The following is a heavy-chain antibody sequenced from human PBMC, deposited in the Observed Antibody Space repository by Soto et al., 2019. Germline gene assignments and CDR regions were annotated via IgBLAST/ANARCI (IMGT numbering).Heavy chain of an antibody. Sequence: EVQLLESGGGLVQPGGSLRLSCAASGFTFSSYAMSWVRQAPGKGLEWVSAISGSGGSTYYADSVKGRFTISRDNSKNTLYLQMNSLRAENTAVYYCAKVLWNYGSPFDYWGQGALVTVSS. CDR1: GFTFSSYA. V-gene: IGHV3-23*01. J-gene: IGHJ4*02. CDR2: ISGSGGST. D-gene: IGHD1-7*01. CDR3: AKVLWNYGSPFDY.